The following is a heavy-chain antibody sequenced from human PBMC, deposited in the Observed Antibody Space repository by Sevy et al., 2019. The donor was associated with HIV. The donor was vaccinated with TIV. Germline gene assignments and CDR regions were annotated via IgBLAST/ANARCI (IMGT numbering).Heavy chain of an antibody. J-gene: IGHJ4*02. V-gene: IGHV3-66*01. CDR1: GFTVNSNY. Sequence: GGSLRLSCAASGFTVNSNYMTWVRQAPGKGLEGVSVIHSDDTSYHADSVKERFTISRDNFKNTLYLHMSSLRAEDTAVYYCARGKSGYGYALNYWGQRTLVTVSS. CDR3: ARGKSGYGYALNY. D-gene: IGHD5-18*01. CDR2: IHSDDTS.